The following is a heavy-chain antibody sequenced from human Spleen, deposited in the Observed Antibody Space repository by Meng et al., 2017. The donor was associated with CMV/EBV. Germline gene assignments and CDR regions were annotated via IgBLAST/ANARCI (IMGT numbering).Heavy chain of an antibody. V-gene: IGHV3-30*02. CDR1: GFRFSNSG. CDR3: ATSSYSGSYGYFDY. CDR2: MRYGEKNR. Sequence: GGSLRLSCVASGFRFSNSGMHWARQAPGKGLEWVAFMRYGEKNRSYGDSVKGRFTISRDDSENTLYLQMDSLRAEDTAVYYCATSSYSGSYGYFDYWGQGALVTVSS. J-gene: IGHJ4*02. D-gene: IGHD1-26*01.